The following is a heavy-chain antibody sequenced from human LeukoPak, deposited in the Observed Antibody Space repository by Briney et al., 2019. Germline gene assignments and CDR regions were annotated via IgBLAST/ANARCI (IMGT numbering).Heavy chain of an antibody. CDR2: INPDGNKK. V-gene: IGHV3-7*01. J-gene: IGHJ4*02. Sequence: GGSLRLSCAVSGLTFSSSWMDWVRQAPGKGLEWVASINPDGNKKYSADSVKGRFTISRDNAENSLYLQMNSLRVEDTAFYYCARDLAYSRLDCWGQGMLVTVSS. D-gene: IGHD5-18*01. CDR3: ARDLAYSRLDC. CDR1: GLTFSSSW.